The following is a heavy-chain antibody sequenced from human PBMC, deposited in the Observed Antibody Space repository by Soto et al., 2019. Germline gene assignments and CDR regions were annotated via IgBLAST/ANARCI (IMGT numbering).Heavy chain of an antibody. J-gene: IGHJ4*02. CDR2: VSANGQGI. CDR1: GFTFSSSA. Sequence: GSLRLSCAASGFTFSSSAISWVRQAPGKGLEWVSAVSANGQGIYYADSVRGRFTISRDNSKNTVFLHMDSLSAEDTAVYYCAKDRHYPRDYFHYWGQGTLVTVSS. CDR3: AKDRHYPRDYFHY. V-gene: IGHV3-23*01. D-gene: IGHD3-10*01.